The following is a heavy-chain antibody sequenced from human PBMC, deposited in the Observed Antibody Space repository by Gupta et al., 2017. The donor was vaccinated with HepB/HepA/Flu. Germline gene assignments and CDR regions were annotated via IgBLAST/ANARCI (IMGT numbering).Heavy chain of an antibody. CDR1: GGSISSSSYY. V-gene: IGHV4-39*01. J-gene: IGHJ5*02. CDR2: IYYSGST. CDR3: ARHGRTGYGSSTSCYWFDP. Sequence: QLQLQESGPGLVKPSETLSLTCTVSGGSISSSSYYWGWIRQPPGKGLEWIGSIYYSGSTYYNPSLKSRVTISVDTSKNQLSLKLSSVTAADTAVYYCARHGRTGYGSSTSCYWFDPWGQGTLVTVSS. D-gene: IGHD2-2*01.